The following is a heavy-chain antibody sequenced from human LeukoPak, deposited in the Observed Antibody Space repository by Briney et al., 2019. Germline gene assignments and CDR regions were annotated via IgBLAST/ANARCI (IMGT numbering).Heavy chain of an antibody. CDR2: INTDGYVT. J-gene: IGHJ4*02. CDR3: IRESHVGLHLEE. Sequence: GGSLRLSCEASGFTFATYWMHWVRQAAGKGLVWVARINTDGYVTTYADSVRGRFTVSRDNAANTLYLQMSDLRPEDTAVYYCIRESHVGLHLEEWSEGTLATVAS. CDR1: GFTFATYW. D-gene: IGHD3-10*01. V-gene: IGHV3-74*03.